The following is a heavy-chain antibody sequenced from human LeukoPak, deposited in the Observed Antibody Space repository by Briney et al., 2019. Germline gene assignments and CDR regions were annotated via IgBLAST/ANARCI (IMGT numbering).Heavy chain of an antibody. CDR2: IYYSGST. CDR1: GGSISSGGYY. CDR3: ARDLRAGKEYFQH. J-gene: IGHJ1*01. V-gene: IGHV4-31*03. D-gene: IGHD6-19*01. Sequence: SETLSLTCTVSGGSISSGGYYWSWIRQHPGKGLEWIGYIYYSGSTYYNPSLKSRVTISVDTSKNQFSLKLSSVTAADTAVYYCARDLRAGKEYFQHRGQGTLVTVSS.